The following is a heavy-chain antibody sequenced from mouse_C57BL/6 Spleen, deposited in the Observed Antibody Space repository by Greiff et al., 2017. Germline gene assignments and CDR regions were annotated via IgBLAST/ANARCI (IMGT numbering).Heavy chain of an antibody. J-gene: IGHJ3*01. CDR3: TTRDSAGSWFAY. CDR1: GFNIKDDY. Sequence: VQLQQSWAELVRPGASVKLSCTASGFNIKDDYMHWVKQRPEQGLEWIGWIDPENGDSASASPFQGKATITADTSTTTAYLQRSSLTSEDAAVYYCTTRDSAGSWFAYWGQGTLVTVSA. V-gene: IGHV14-4*01. CDR2: IDPENGDS. D-gene: IGHD3-2*02.